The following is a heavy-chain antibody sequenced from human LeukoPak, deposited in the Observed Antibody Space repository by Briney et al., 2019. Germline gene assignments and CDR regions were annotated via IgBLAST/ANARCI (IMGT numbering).Heavy chain of an antibody. CDR2: INNSGST. Sequence: SETLSLTCAVNGGSFSGYYWSWIRQPPGKGLEWIGEINNSGSTNYNPSLKSRVTIPVDTSKNQFSLKLSSVTAADTAVYYCARGRPIFGVVIIGYLLDYWGQGTLVTVSS. CDR3: ARGRPIFGVVIIGYLLDY. CDR1: GGSFSGYY. V-gene: IGHV4-34*01. D-gene: IGHD3-3*01. J-gene: IGHJ4*02.